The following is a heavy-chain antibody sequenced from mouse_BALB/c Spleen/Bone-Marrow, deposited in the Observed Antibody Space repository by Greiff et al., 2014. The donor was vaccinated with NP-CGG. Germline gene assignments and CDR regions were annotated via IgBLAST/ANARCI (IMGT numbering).Heavy chain of an antibody. J-gene: IGHJ3*01. D-gene: IGHD1-1*01. CDR3: ARDYGRTAWFAY. CDR2: IDPANGNT. CDR1: GFNIKDTY. Sequence: EVQLQQSVAELLKPGASVKLSYTASGFNIKDTYIHWVKQRPEQGLEWIGGIDPANGNTKYDPKFQGKATITADTSSNTAYLQLSSLTSEDTAVYYCARDYGRTAWFAYWGQGTLVTVSA. V-gene: IGHV14-3*02.